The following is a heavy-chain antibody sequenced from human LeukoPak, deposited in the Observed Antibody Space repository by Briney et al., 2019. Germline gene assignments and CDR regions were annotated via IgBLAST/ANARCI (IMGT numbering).Heavy chain of an antibody. CDR3: AREGSFDSSGYELNDALDI. J-gene: IGHJ3*02. CDR2: IYSGGST. V-gene: IGHV3-53*01. Sequence: TGGSLRLSCAASGFTVSSNYMSWVRQAPGKGLEWISVIYSGGSTKYADSVKGRFTISRDNSKNTLYLQMNSLRAEDTAVYYCAREGSFDSSGYELNDALDIWGQGTMVTVSS. CDR1: GFTVSSNY. D-gene: IGHD3-22*01.